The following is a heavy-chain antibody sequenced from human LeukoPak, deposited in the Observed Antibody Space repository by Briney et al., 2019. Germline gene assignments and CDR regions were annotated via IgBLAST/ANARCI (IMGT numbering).Heavy chain of an antibody. J-gene: IGHJ3*02. CDR2: IYYSGST. Sequence: SETLSLTCTVSGGSISSYYWSWIRQPPGKGLEWIGYIYYSGSTNYNPSLKSRVTISVDTSKNQFSLKLSSVTAADTAVYYCASSPIVWFGELIVSAFDIWGQGTMVTVSS. CDR1: GGSISSYY. D-gene: IGHD3-10*01. CDR3: ASSPIVWFGELIVSAFDI. V-gene: IGHV4-59*01.